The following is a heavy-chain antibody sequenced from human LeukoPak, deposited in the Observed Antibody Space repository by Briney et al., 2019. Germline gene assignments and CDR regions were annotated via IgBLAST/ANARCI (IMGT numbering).Heavy chain of an antibody. J-gene: IGHJ4*02. D-gene: IGHD4-23*01. V-gene: IGHV3-21*01. CDR3: ARGATVRTPPLDY. CDR1: GFTFSSYS. Sequence: GGSLRLSCAASGFTFSSYSMNWVRQAPGKGLEWVSSIGSSSSYIYYADSVKGRFSISRDNAKNSLYLQMNSLRAEDTTVYYCARGATVRTPPLDYWGQGTLVTVSS. CDR2: IGSSSSYI.